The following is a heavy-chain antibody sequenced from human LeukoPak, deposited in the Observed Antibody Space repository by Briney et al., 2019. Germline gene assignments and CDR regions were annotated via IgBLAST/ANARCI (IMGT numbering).Heavy chain of an antibody. CDR2: INPNSGGT. Sequence: ASVKVSCKASGYTFTDYYMHWVRQAPGQGPEWMGWINPNSGGTISAQKFQGRVTMTRDTSISTAYMELSRLTSDDTAVYYCATGKPLGTTASDAFDIWGQGTMVTVSS. J-gene: IGHJ3*02. D-gene: IGHD1-7*01. CDR3: ATGKPLGTTASDAFDI. V-gene: IGHV1-2*02. CDR1: GYTFTDYY.